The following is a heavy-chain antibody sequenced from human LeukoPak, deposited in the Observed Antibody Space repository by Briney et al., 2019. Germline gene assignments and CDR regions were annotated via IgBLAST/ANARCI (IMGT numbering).Heavy chain of an antibody. V-gene: IGHV4-59*01. Sequence: SSETLSLTCTVSGGSISSYYWSWIRQPPGKGLEWIGYIYYSGSTNYNPSLKSRVTISVDTSKNQFSLKLSSVTAADTAVYYCARVEGYSGSYSAFDIWGQGTMVTVSS. D-gene: IGHD1-26*01. CDR1: GGSISSYY. CDR3: ARVEGYSGSYSAFDI. J-gene: IGHJ3*02. CDR2: IYYSGST.